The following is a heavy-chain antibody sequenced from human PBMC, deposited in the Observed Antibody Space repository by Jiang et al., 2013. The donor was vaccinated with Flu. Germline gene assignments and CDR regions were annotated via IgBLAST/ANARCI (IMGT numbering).Heavy chain of an antibody. CDR3: ARGSIRPIAAATAEYFQH. V-gene: IGHV4-34*01. Sequence: LLKPSETLSLTCAVYGGSFSGYYWSWIRQPPGKGLEWIGEINHSGSTNYNPSLKSRVTISVDTSKNQFSLKLSSVTAADTAVYYCARGSIRPIAAATAEYFQHWGQGTLVTVSS. D-gene: IGHD6-13*01. CDR1: GGSFSGYY. J-gene: IGHJ1*01. CDR2: INHSGST.